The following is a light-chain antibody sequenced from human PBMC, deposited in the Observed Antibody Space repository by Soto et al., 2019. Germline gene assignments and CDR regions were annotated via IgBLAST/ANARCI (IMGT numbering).Light chain of an antibody. CDR3: QQLNSYPLT. J-gene: IGKJ4*01. CDR2: EAY. Sequence: DIQMTQSPATLSASVGDRVTITCRASQNIYTWLAWYQQKPGKAPKLLIYEAYSLETGVQSRFSGSGSGTDFTLTIRSLQPEDFATYYCQQLNSYPLTFGGGTKVDIK. CDR1: QNIYTW. V-gene: IGKV1-5*03.